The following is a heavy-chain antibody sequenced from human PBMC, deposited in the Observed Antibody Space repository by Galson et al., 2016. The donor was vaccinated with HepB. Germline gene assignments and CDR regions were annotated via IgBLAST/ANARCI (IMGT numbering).Heavy chain of an antibody. D-gene: IGHD3-16*01. CDR1: GLSLNTRGAA. CDR2: IYWDDDK. Sequence: PALVKPTQTLTLACTLSGLSLNTRGAAVGWIRQPPGKSLEWFALIYWDDDKRHTPSLESRLTIIKDISKNQGVITLTDIDPVDTATYYCGPQEGLRDFDFWGQGTLVTVSS. J-gene: IGHJ4*02. CDR3: GPQEGLRDFDF. V-gene: IGHV2-5*02.